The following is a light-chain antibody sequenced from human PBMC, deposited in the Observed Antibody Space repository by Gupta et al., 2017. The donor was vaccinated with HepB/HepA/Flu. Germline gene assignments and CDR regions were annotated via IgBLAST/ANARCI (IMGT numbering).Light chain of an antibody. J-gene: IGKJ3*01. CDR1: QNINIY. V-gene: IGKV1-39*01. Sequence: DIQMTQSPSSLSASVGDTITITCRASQNINIYLNWYQQKSGKAPKLLIFAASTLHKGVPSRFSGSGSGTDFALTITRLQPEDFATYYCQQSYSVPRTFGHGTIVDIK. CDR3: QQSYSVPRT. CDR2: AAS.